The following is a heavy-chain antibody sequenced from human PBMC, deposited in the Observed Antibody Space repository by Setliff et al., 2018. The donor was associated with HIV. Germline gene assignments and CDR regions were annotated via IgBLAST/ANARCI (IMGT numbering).Heavy chain of an antibody. Sequence: SETLSLTCTVSGGSISSSIYYWGWIRQPPGTGLEWIGSIDNSGSTYYNPSLKSRVTISVDTSKNQFSLKLSSVTAADTAVYYCARLYYLVGNWFDPWGQGTLVTVSS. J-gene: IGHJ5*02. D-gene: IGHD2-2*01. CDR3: ARLYYLVGNWFDP. CDR2: IDNSGST. V-gene: IGHV4-39*01. CDR1: GGSISSSIYY.